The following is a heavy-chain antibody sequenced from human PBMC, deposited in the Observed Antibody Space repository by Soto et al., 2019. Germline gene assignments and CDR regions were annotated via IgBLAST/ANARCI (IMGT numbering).Heavy chain of an antibody. CDR2: IYPGDSDT. CDR3: ARLWYSSGWYDWFDP. CDR1: GYSFTSYW. V-gene: IGHV5-51*01. Sequence: GESLKISCKGSGYSFTSYWIGWVRQMPGKGLEWMGIIYPGDSDTRYSPSFQGQVTISADKSISTAYLQWSSLKASDTAMYYCARLWYSSGWYDWFDPWGQGTLVTVSS. D-gene: IGHD6-19*01. J-gene: IGHJ5*02.